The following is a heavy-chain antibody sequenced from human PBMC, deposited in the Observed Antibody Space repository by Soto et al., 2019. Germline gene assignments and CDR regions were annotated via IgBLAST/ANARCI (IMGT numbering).Heavy chain of an antibody. CDR1: GYTFTSYG. CDR2: ISAYNGNT. CDR3: ARVPITIFGVLPTESNYYYYYGMDV. Sequence: GASVKVSCKASGYTFTSYGISWVRQAPGQGLEWMGWISAYNGNTNYAQKLQGRVTMTTDTSTSTAYMELRSLRSDDTAVYYCARVPITIFGVLPTESNYYYYYGMDVWGQGTTVTVSS. V-gene: IGHV1-18*01. D-gene: IGHD3-3*01. J-gene: IGHJ6*02.